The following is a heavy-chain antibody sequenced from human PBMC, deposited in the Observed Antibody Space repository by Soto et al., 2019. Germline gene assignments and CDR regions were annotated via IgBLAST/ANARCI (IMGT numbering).Heavy chain of an antibody. D-gene: IGHD2-21*02. J-gene: IGHJ4*02. V-gene: IGHV1-69*12. Sequence: QVQLVQSGAEVKKPGSSVKVSCKASGGTFSSYAISWVRQAPGQGLEWMGGIIPIFGTANYAQKFQGRVTSTEDESTSTADMELSSLRSEDKVLYYCATTYCGGDCPRWGQGTLVTGSS. CDR1: GGTFSSYA. CDR3: ATTYCGGDCPR. CDR2: IIPIFGTA.